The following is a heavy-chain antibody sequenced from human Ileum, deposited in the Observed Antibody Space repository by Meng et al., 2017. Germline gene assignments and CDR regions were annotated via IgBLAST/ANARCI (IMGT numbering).Heavy chain of an antibody. V-gene: IGHV3-30*01. Sequence: GGSLRLSCVGSGFTFSDYAMEWVRQAPGKGLEWVGRISYDGSEKYDADSMKGRITISRDNSKNTLYLEMNSLRAEDTAVYYCARDLAYCSGGRCYSHTGIDYWGQGTLVTV. CDR1: GFTFSDYA. CDR3: ARDLAYCSGGRCYSHTGIDY. J-gene: IGHJ4*02. D-gene: IGHD2-15*01. CDR2: ISYDGSEK.